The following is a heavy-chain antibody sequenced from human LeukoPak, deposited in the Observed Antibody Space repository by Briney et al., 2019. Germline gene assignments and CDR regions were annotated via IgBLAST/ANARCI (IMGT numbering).Heavy chain of an antibody. Sequence: PGRSLRLSCAASGFTFSSYGMLWVRQAPGKGLEWVAVISYDGSNKYYADSVKGRFTISRDNSKNTLYLQMNSLRAEDTAVYYCAKDLEYSYQNYFDYWGQGTLVTVSS. J-gene: IGHJ4*02. V-gene: IGHV3-30*18. CDR2: ISYDGSNK. CDR3: AKDLEYSYQNYFDY. CDR1: GFTFSSYG. D-gene: IGHD5-18*01.